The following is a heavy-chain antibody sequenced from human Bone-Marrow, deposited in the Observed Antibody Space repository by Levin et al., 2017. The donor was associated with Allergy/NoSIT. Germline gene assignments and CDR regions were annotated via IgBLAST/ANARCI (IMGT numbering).Heavy chain of an antibody. V-gene: IGHV3-72*01. J-gene: IGHJ4*02. CDR3: ASIRGVDGY. CDR2: TRDRAYNYDS. CDR1: GFILSEHF. Sequence: RGESLKISCAASGFILSEHFVDWVRQAPGKGLEWLGRTRDRAYNYDSQYGASVRGSFTISRDASQNVIFLQMTSLRIEDTAVYYCASIRGVDGYWGQGTLVTVSS. D-gene: IGHD2-2*02.